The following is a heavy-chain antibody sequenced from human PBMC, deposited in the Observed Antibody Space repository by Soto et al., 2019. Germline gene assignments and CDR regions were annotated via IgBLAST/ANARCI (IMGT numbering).Heavy chain of an antibody. CDR2: IFPGDSDT. D-gene: IGHD6-13*01. V-gene: IGHV5-51*01. CDR3: AAGYTTGPDAFDI. J-gene: IGHJ3*02. CDR1: GYNFANYC. Sequence: GASLKICCKGSGYNFANYCIGWVRQMPGKGLEWMGMIFPGDSDTKNSPSLQGQITMSVDKSDSSAYLQWRSLKASDTAMYYCAAGYTTGPDAFDIWGQGTMVTVSS.